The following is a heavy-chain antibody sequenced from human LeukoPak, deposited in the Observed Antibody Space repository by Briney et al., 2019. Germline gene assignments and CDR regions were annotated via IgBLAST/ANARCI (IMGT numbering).Heavy chain of an antibody. CDR2: INHSGST. CDR3: ARRGYSGYRYYYYYYMDV. D-gene: IGHD5-12*01. J-gene: IGHJ6*03. CDR1: GGSFSGYY. Sequence: SETLSLTCAVYGGSFSGYYWSWIRQPPGKGLEWIGEINHSGSTNYNPSLKSRVTISVDTSKNQFSLKLSSVTAADTAVYYCARRGYSGYRYYYYYYMDVWGKGTTVTISS. V-gene: IGHV4-34*01.